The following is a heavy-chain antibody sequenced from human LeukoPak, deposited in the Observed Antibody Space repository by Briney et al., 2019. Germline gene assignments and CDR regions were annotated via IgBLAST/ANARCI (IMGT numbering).Heavy chain of an antibody. J-gene: IGHJ4*02. V-gene: IGHV3-64D*06. CDR1: GFTFSRSP. D-gene: IGHD2/OR15-2a*01. CDR2: ISSDGVST. Sequence: GGSLRLSCSASGFTFSRSPMHWVRQAPGKGLEYVSAISSDGVSTYYGASVKGRFTISRDNSKSTLYLQMNSLRVEDTALYYCVKETAFYDHWGPGTLVTVSS. CDR3: VKETAFYDH.